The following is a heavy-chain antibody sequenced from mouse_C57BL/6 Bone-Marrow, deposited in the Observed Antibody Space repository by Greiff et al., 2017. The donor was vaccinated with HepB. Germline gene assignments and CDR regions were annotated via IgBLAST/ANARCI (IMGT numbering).Heavy chain of an antibody. J-gene: IGHJ4*01. Sequence: EVKVVESGGGLVKPGGSLKLSCAASGFTFSSYAMSWVRQTPEKRLEWVATISDGGSYTYYPDNVKGRFTISRDNAKNNLYLQMSHLKSEETAMYYCAREGYGSSYAMDYWGQGTSVTVSS. CDR2: ISDGGSYT. CDR1: GFTFSSYA. V-gene: IGHV5-4*01. D-gene: IGHD1-1*01. CDR3: AREGYGSSYAMDY.